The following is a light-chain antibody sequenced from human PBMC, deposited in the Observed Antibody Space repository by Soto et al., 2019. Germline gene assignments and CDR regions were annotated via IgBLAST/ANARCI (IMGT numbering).Light chain of an antibody. CDR1: QSVGTW. J-gene: IGKJ1*01. V-gene: IGKV1-5*03. CDR2: KAS. Sequence: IPLTQSPSTLSASVGDRVTITCRASQSVGTWLAWYQQKPGKAPKLLIYKASGLESGVPSRFTGGGSGTEFTLTISSLQPDDVATYYCQQYNTFSWTFGQGTKVDIK. CDR3: QQYNTFSWT.